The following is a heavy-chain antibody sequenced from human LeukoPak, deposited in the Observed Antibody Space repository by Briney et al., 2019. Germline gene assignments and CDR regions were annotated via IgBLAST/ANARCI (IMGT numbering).Heavy chain of an antibody. CDR1: GFTFSSYW. CDR2: IKQDGSEK. V-gene: IGHV3-7*03. Sequence: GGSLRLSCAASGFTFSSYWMSWVRQAPGKGLEWVANIKQDGSEKYYVDSVKGRFTISRDNAKNSLYLQMNSLRAEDTAVYYCARGGLLSMDYFDYWGQGTLVTVSS. CDR3: ARGGLLSMDYFDY. J-gene: IGHJ4*02. D-gene: IGHD2-2*01.